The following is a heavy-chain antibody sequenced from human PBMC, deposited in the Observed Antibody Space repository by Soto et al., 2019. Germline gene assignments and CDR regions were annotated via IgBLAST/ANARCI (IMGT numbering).Heavy chain of an antibody. Sequence: LQLQESGPGLVKPSETLSLTCTVSGGSISGSSYYWGWIRQPPGKGLEGIGNIYYSGSTYYNPSLTIRVNIAVDTSKNQFSLKLSSVTAADTAVYYCMLGSGWKDFDYWGQGTLGSGST. J-gene: IGHJ4*02. D-gene: IGHD3-22*01. CDR3: MLGSGWKDFDY. CDR1: GGSISGSSYY. CDR2: IYYSGST. V-gene: IGHV4-39*01.